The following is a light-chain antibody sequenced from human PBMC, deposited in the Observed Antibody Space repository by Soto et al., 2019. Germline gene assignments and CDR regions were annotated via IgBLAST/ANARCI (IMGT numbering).Light chain of an antibody. CDR2: AAS. CDR1: LSVADY. CDR3: QQSHTLPFT. Sequence: DIQMTQSPSSLSASVGDRVTIAFRANLSVADYLHWYQQKSGRVPKLLIYAASNLQRGVPSRFSGGGSGTDFSLTISSLRLEDFATYFCQQSHTLPFTFGGGTKV. J-gene: IGKJ4*01. V-gene: IGKV1-39*01.